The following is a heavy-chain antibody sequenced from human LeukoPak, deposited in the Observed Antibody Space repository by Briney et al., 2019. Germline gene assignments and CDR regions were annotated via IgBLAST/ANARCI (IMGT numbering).Heavy chain of an antibody. D-gene: IGHD3-3*01. J-gene: IGHJ5*02. CDR3: ARGSTYYDFWSGKNWFDP. CDR1: GGTFSSYA. CDR2: IIPILGIA. Sequence: SVKVSCKASGGTFSSYAISWVRQAPGQGLEWMGRIIPILGIANYAQKFQGRVTITADKSTSTAYMELSSLISEDTALYYCARGSTYYDFWSGKNWFDPWGQGTLVTVSS. V-gene: IGHV1-69*04.